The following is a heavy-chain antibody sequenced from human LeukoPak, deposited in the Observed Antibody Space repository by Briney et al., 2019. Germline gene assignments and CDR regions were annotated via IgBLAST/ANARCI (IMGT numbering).Heavy chain of an antibody. CDR3: TTDANWYSIHRRTG. J-gene: IGHJ4*02. D-gene: IGHD2-8*01. V-gene: IGHV3-15*01. CDR1: GFTFSNAW. CDR2: IKSKTDGGTT. Sequence: GGSLRLSCAASGFTFSNAWMSWVRQAPGKGLEWVGRIKSKTDGGTTDYAAPVKGRFTISRDDSKNTLYLQMNSLKTEDTAVYYCTTDANWYSIHRRTGWGQGTLVTVSS.